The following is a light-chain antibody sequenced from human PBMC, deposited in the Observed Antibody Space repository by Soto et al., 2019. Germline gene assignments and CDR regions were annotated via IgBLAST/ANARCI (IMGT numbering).Light chain of an antibody. V-gene: IGKV1-39*01. Sequence: DIQMTQSPSSLSVSVGDRVTITCRASQNIGTSLNWYQMKLGRAPTLLIYSASTLQSGAPSRFSGGGSGTDFTLTINSPQPEYCATYSCQQSYNAPYTFGQGTMLEIK. J-gene: IGKJ2*01. CDR1: QNIGTS. CDR2: SAS. CDR3: QQSYNAPYT.